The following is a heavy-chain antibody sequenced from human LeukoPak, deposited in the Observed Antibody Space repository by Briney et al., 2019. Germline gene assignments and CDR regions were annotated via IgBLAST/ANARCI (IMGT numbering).Heavy chain of an antibody. D-gene: IGHD3-9*01. J-gene: IGHJ6*02. CDR3: AKRPVLRYFDWLSNYGMDV. CDR1: GFTFSGYA. V-gene: IGHV3-23*01. CDR2: ISGSGGST. Sequence: GGSLRLSCAASGFTFSGYAMSWVRQAPGKGLEWVSAISGSGGSTYYADSVKGRFTISRDNSKNTLYLQMNSLRAEDTAVYYCAKRPVLRYFDWLSNYGMDVWGQGTTVTVSS.